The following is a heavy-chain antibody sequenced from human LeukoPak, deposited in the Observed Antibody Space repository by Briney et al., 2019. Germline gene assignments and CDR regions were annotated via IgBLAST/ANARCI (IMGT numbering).Heavy chain of an antibody. CDR2: IKPKTDGETT. CDR1: GFTFSIYS. J-gene: IGHJ4*02. V-gene: IGHV3-15*01. Sequence: GGSLRLSCAASGFTFSIYSMSWARQAPGKGLEWVGRIKPKTDGETTEYAAPVKDRFSISRDDSKSMMYLQMNSLKTEDTAVYYCITPLPYSAQGGQGTLVTVSS. D-gene: IGHD2-21*01. CDR3: ITPLPYSAQ.